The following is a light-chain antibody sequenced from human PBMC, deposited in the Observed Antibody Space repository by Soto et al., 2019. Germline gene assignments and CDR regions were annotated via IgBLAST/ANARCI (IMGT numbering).Light chain of an antibody. J-gene: IGLJ1*01. CDR1: SSDVGGYNY. V-gene: IGLV2-11*01. CDR2: DVS. CDR3: CSYAGSYSLYV. Sequence: QSALTQPRSVSGSPGQSVTISCTGTSSDVGGYNYVSWYQQYPGKAPKLMIYDVSERPSGVPDRFSGSKSGNTASLTISGLQAEDEADYYCCSYAGSYSLYVFGTGTKVTVL.